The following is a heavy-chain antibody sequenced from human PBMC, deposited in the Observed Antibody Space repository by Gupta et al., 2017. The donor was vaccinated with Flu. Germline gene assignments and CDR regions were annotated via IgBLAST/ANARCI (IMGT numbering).Heavy chain of an antibody. Sequence: EVQLVESGGGLVQPGGSLRLSCAASGFTFSSYWMHWVSQAPGKGLVWVSRINSDGSSTSYADSVKGRFTIARDNAKNTLYLQMNSLRAEDTAVYYCARAGLVPDDYGPGLYYFDYWCQGTLVTVSS. CDR3: ARAGLVPDDYGPGLYYFDY. V-gene: IGHV3-74*01. J-gene: IGHJ4*02. CDR1: GFTFSSYW. D-gene: IGHD4-17*01. CDR2: INSDGSST.